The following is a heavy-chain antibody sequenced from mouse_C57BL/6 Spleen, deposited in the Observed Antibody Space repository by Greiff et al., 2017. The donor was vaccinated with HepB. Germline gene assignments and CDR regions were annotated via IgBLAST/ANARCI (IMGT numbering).Heavy chain of an antibody. D-gene: IGHD4-1*01. J-gene: IGHJ3*01. CDR3: TRPLTGAFAY. CDR1: GYTFTSYW. Sequence: VHVKQSGTVLARPGASVKMSCKTSGYTFTSYWMHWVKQRPGQGLEWIGAIYPGNSDTSYNQKFKGKAKLTALTSASTAYMELSSLTNEDSAFYYCTRPLTGAFAYWGQGTLVTVSA. V-gene: IGHV1-5*01. CDR2: IYPGNSDT.